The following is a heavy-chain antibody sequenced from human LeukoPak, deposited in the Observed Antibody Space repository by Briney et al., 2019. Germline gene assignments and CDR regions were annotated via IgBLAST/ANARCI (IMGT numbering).Heavy chain of an antibody. CDR3: ARVKNVGRFTFDV. V-gene: IGHV3-72*01. J-gene: IGHJ3*01. CDR1: GFSFSDHY. CDR2: TRDKGNGYST. Sequence: GSLRLSCAASGFSFSDHYMDWVRQAPGRGLEWVGRTRDKGNGYSTEYAPSVKGRFIVSRDESQNLLYLQMNSLNTEDTAVYYCARVKNVGRFTFDVWGQGTMVTVSS. D-gene: IGHD1-26*01.